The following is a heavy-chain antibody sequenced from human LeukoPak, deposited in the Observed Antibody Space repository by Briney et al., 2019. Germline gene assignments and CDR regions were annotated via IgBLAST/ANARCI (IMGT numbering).Heavy chain of an antibody. V-gene: IGHV4-59*12. CDR3: ARRIGSQGGWFDP. CDR1: GGSISSYY. D-gene: IGHD2-15*01. Sequence: PSETLSLTCTVSGGSISSYYWSWIRQPPGKGLEWIGYIYHSGNTYYNPSLKSRVTISVDRSKNQFSLKLSSVTAADTAVYYCARRIGSQGGWFDPWGQGTLVTVSS. J-gene: IGHJ5*02. CDR2: IYHSGNT.